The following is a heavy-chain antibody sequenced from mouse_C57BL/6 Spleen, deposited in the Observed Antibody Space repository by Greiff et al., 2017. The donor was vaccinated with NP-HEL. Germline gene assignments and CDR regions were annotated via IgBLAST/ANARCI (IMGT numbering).Heavy chain of an antibody. Sequence: VQLKESGAELVRPGASVKLSCTASGFNIKDDYMHWVKQRPEQGLEWIGWIDPENGDTEYASKFQGKATITADTSSNTAYLQLSSLTSEDTAVYYCTSNWDGFAYWGQGTLVTVSA. J-gene: IGHJ3*01. D-gene: IGHD4-1*01. CDR1: GFNIKDDY. V-gene: IGHV14-4*01. CDR2: IDPENGDT. CDR3: TSNWDGFAY.